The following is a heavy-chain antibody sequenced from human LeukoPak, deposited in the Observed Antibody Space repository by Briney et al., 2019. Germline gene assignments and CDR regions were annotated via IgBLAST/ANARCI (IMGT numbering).Heavy chain of an antibody. D-gene: IGHD2-15*01. V-gene: IGHV1-46*01. CDR1: GYTFTSYY. J-gene: IGHJ4*02. Sequence: ASVKVSCKASGYTFTSYYMHWVRQAPGQGLEWMGIINPSGGSTSYAQKFQGRVTMTRDMSTSTVYMELSSLRSEDTAVYYCARTCSGGSCYPYYFDYWGQGTLVTVSS. CDR3: ARTCSGGSCYPYYFDY. CDR2: INPSGGST.